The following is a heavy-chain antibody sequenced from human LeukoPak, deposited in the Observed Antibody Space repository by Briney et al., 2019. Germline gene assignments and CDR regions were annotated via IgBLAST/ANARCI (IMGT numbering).Heavy chain of an antibody. J-gene: IGHJ4*02. CDR3: ATDRKVGTWDPRFNY. D-gene: IGHD4-23*01. CDR1: GFTFSDYW. CDR2: IRQDDSEK. Sequence: GGSLRLSCSASGFTFSDYWMMWVRQAPGKGLEWVGNIRQDDSEKNYVDSVKGRFTISRDTAKLSLYLQMNSLRAEDTAVYYCATDRKVGTWDPRFNYWGQGTLVTVSS. V-gene: IGHV3-7*01.